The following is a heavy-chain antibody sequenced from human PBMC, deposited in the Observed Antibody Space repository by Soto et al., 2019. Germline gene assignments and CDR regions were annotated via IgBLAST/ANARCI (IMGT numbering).Heavy chain of an antibody. J-gene: IGHJ4*02. CDR3: ARGVRRDFYGDYENYFDY. Sequence: GGSLRLSCAASGFTFSSYSMNWVRQAPGKGLEWVSSISSSSSYIYYADSVKGRFTISRDNAKNSLYLQMNSLRAEDTAVYYCARGVRRDFYGDYENYFDYWGQGTLVTVSS. D-gene: IGHD4-17*01. CDR1: GFTFSSYS. V-gene: IGHV3-21*01. CDR2: ISSSSSYI.